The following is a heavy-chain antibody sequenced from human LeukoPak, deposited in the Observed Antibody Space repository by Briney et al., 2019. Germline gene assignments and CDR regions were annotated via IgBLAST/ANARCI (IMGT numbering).Heavy chain of an antibody. D-gene: IGHD2-15*01. CDR3: ARSGLNRFDY. CDR1: GFTFRNYW. CDR2: INPDGSST. J-gene: IGHJ4*02. V-gene: IGHV3-74*01. Sequence: GGSLRLSCVASGFTFRNYWMYWVRQAPGKGLVWLSRINPDGSSTTYADSVKGRFTISRDNSKNTLYLQMNSLRAEDTAAYYCARSGLNRFDYWGQGTLVSVSS.